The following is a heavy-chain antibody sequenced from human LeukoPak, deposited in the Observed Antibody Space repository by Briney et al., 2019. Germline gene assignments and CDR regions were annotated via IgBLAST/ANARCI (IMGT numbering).Heavy chain of an antibody. CDR2: IYHSGNS. D-gene: IGHD3-22*01. J-gene: IGHJ4*02. CDR3: ARDLRSDYNSWIDD. V-gene: IGHV4-38-2*02. CDR1: GYSISSGHY. Sequence: SETLSLTCTVSGYSISSGHYWGWIRQPPGKGLEWIGSIYHSGNSYYNPSLKSRVTISVDTSKNQFSLKLSSVTAADTAVYYCARDLRSDYNSWIDDWGQGTPVTVSS.